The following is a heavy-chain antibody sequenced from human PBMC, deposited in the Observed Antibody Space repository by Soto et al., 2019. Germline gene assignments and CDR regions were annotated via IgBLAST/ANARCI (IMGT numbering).Heavy chain of an antibody. J-gene: IGHJ4*02. D-gene: IGHD3-9*01. Sequence: GGSLRLSCAASGFTVSSNYMSWVRQAPGKGLEWVSVLYTGGNTYYADSVKGRFTISRDNSKNTLFLQINSLRAEDTAVYYCASHYDIMTGYFDSWGQGTLVTVSS. CDR1: GFTVSSNY. V-gene: IGHV3-66*04. CDR3: ASHYDIMTGYFDS. CDR2: LYTGGNT.